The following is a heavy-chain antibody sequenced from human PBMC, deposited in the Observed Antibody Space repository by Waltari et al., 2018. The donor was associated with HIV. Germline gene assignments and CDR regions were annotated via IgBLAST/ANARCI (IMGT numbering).Heavy chain of an antibody. CDR1: GGSVRSNNW. V-gene: IGHV4-4*02. CDR3: ARLNRLEGGQWAKEYFDL. D-gene: IGHD6-19*01. Sequence: QVQLQESSPGLVKPSGGLSLTCDVSGGSVRSNNWWTWVRQSPGNGLEWIGEVHHSGKTTYNPSLKSQVSMSVDKSKNEFSLKVTSVTAADTAVYYCARLNRLEGGQWAKEYFDLWGRGTLVAVSS. CDR2: VHHSGKT. J-gene: IGHJ2*01.